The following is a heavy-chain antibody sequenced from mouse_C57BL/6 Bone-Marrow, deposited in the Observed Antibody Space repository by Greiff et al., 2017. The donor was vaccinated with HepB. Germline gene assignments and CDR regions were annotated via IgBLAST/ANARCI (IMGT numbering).Heavy chain of an antibody. CDR2: ISYDGSN. Sequence: VQLQQSGPGLVKPSQSLSLTCSVTGYSITSGYYWNWIRQFPGNKLEWMGYISYDGSNNYNPSLKNRISITRDTSKNQFFLKLNSVTTEDTATYYCARKVVVWGTGTTVTVSS. J-gene: IGHJ1*03. CDR1: GYSITSGYY. V-gene: IGHV3-6*01. D-gene: IGHD1-3*01. CDR3: ARKVVV.